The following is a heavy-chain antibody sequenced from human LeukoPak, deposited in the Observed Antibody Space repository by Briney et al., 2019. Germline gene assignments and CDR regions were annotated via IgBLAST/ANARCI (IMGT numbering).Heavy chain of an antibody. CDR2: MSPNTGKT. CDR1: GYTFTDFD. D-gene: IGHD3-3*01. Sequence: ASVKVSCKTSGYTFTDFDINWLRQAPGQGLEWMGKMSPNTGKTGYSQKFQGRVTITRDTSINTVYTELTTLRSDDTAVYHCARTFVDYWSGYYRRDWFDPWGQGTLVTVSS. J-gene: IGHJ5*02. V-gene: IGHV1-8*03. CDR3: ARTFVDYWSGYYRRDWFDP.